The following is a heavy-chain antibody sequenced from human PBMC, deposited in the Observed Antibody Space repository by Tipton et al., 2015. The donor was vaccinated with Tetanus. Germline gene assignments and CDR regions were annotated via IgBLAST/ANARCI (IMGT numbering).Heavy chain of an antibody. CDR3: ARFLSFGSGTYGAR. J-gene: IGHJ4*02. CDR2: ISSSGST. CDR1: GGSVSRSSHY. Sequence: LRLSCTVSGGSVSRSSHYWSWIRQPPGKGLEWLAYISSSGSTNSNYSLKSRITMSRDTSKSQFSLKLTSVTAADTAVYYCARFLSFGSGTYGARWGQGALVTVSS. V-gene: IGHV4-61*01. D-gene: IGHD3-10*01.